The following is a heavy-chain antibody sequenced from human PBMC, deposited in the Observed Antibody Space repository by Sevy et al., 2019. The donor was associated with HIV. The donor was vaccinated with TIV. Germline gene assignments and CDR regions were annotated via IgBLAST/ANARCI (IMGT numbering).Heavy chain of an antibody. CDR2: IYSGGYT. D-gene: IGHD2-15*01. CDR3: ARDSRYCSGGSCYSLEAY. J-gene: IGHJ4*02. CDR1: GFTVSSNY. Sequence: GGSLRLSCAASGFTVSSNYVSWVRQAPGKRLEWVSVIYSGGYTYYTDSVKGRFTISRDNSKNTLYLQMNSLRAEDTAVYYCARDSRYCSGGSCYSLEAYWGQGTLVTVSS. V-gene: IGHV3-53*01.